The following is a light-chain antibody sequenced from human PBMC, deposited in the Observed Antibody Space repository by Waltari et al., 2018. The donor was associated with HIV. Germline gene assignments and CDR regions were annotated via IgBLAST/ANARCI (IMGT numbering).Light chain of an antibody. CDR2: DAS. CDR3: QQYYTWPYT. Sequence: VMTQTPSTLSVSPGETDTLSCRASRDLTTNLAWFQQRPGQSPRLLIYDASTRVTGIPGRFSGSGSGTQFTLTIANFQSEDFAVYYCQQYYTWPYTFGRGAKVEI. J-gene: IGKJ2*01. CDR1: RDLTTN. V-gene: IGKV3-15*01.